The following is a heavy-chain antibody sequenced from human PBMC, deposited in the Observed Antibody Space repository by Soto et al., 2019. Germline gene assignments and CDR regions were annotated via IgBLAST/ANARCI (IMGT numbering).Heavy chain of an antibody. CDR3: AKDRVLVAATSGWFDP. J-gene: IGHJ5*02. V-gene: IGHV3-23*01. D-gene: IGHD2-15*01. CDR2: ISGSGRST. Sequence: EVQVLESGGGLVQPGGSLRLSCAASGFIFSSYAMSRVRQAPGKGLEWVSGISGSGRSTYYADSVKGRFTISRDNSKNKPYLQMNSLRAEDTAVYYCAKDRVLVAATSGWFDPWGQGTLVTVSS. CDR1: GFIFSSYA.